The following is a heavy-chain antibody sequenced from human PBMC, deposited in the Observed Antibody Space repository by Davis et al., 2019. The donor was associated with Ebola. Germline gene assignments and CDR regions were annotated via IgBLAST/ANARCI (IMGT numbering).Heavy chain of an antibody. CDR2: INTAGDT. V-gene: IGHV3-13*01. CDR1: GFTFSSYD. CDR3: ARGYYGMDV. Sequence: GGSLRLSCAASGFTFSSYDMYWVRQATGKGLEWVSGINTAGDTYYVGSVKGRFTISREDAQKSVYLQMDSLRAGDTAVYYCARGYYGMDVWGQGTTVTVSS. J-gene: IGHJ6*02.